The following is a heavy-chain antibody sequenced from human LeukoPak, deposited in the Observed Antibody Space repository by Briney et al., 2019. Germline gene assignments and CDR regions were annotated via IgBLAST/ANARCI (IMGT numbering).Heavy chain of an antibody. Sequence: SQTLSPTCPVSLGSISRSGYYWTCIRQHPGKGLEWLGYIFYSGSTYYNPSLKGRFTISLDTSKNQLSLKLSSVTAADTAVYYCARGTYYSSSGSYYNLDQWGQGTLVTVSS. CDR1: LGSISRSGYY. CDR3: ARGTYYSSSGSYYNLDQ. J-gene: IGHJ4*02. V-gene: IGHV4-31*03. CDR2: IFYSGST. D-gene: IGHD3-10*01.